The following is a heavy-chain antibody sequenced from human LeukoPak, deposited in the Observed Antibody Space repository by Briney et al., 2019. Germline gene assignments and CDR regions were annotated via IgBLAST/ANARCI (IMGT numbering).Heavy chain of an antibody. CDR3: ARGRSPTVPPPFDY. Sequence: SETLSLTCTVSGGSISSSSYYWGWIRQPPGKGLEWIGSIYHSGSTYYNPSLKSRVTISVDTSKNQFSPKLSSVTAADTAVYYCARGRSPTVPPPFDYWGQGTLVTVSS. J-gene: IGHJ4*02. CDR1: GGSISSSSYY. D-gene: IGHD4-17*01. CDR2: IYHSGST. V-gene: IGHV4-39*07.